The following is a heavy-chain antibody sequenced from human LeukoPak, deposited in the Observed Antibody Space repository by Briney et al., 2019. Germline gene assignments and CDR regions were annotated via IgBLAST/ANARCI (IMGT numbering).Heavy chain of an antibody. Sequence: PGGSLRLSCAASGFTFSSHAMSWVRQAPGKGLEWVSAISGSGGSTYYADSVKGRFTTSRDNSKDTLYLQMNSLRAEDTAVYYCAKSYSSGCADYWGQGTLVTVSS. CDR2: ISGSGGST. V-gene: IGHV3-23*01. J-gene: IGHJ4*02. D-gene: IGHD6-19*01. CDR1: GFTFSSHA. CDR3: AKSYSSGCADY.